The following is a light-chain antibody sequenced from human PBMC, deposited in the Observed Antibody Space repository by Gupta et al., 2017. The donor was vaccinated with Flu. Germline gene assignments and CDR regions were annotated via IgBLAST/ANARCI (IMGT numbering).Light chain of an antibody. V-gene: IGKV1-39*01. J-gene: IGKJ1*01. CDR3: QQSDTTPRT. CDR1: RTITNY. CDR2: ASS. Sequence: DIQMTQSPSSLSASVGDRVTITCRASRTITNYLNWYQQRPGKAPKLLIYASSNLQSGVPSRFSGNGSGTEFTLTISQLQPEDIATYYCQQSDTTPRTFGQGTQVEIK.